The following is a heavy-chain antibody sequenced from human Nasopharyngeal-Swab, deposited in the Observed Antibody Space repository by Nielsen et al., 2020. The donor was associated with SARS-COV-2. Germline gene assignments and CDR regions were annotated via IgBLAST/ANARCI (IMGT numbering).Heavy chain of an antibody. CDR2: ISGSGGST. CDR3: TTDFYFDY. J-gene: IGHJ4*02. Sequence: GESLKISCTASGFTFSSYAMSWVRQAPGKGLEWVSEISGSGGSTYYAESVKGRFTISRDNSKNTLYLQMDSLKTEDTALYYCTTDFYFDYWGQGTLVTVSS. CDR1: GFTFSSYA. V-gene: IGHV3-23*01.